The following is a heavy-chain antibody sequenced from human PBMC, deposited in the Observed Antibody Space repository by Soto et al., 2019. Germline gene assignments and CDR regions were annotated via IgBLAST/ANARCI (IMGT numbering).Heavy chain of an antibody. J-gene: IGHJ3*02. CDR1: GGSISSGGYY. D-gene: IGHD6-19*01. Sequence: TLCLTCPVFGGSISSGGYYWSWIRQHPGKGLEWIGYIYCSGSTYYNPSIKSRVTISVDTSKNQFSLKLSSVTAADTAVYYCARGGSSDWQVALDIWGQGKMVT. V-gene: IGHV4-31*03. CDR2: IYCSGST. CDR3: ARGGSSDWQVALDI.